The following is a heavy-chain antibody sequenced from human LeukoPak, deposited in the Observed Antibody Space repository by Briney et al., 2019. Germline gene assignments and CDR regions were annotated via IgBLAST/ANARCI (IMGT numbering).Heavy chain of an antibody. CDR1: GGTFSSYA. Sequence: SVKVSCKASGGTFSSYAISWVRQAPGQGLEWMGRIIPIFGIANYAQKFHGRVTITADKSTSTAYMALSSLRSEDTAVYYCARDYYGGNSFSGQGAPSGQNFDYWGQGTLVTVSS. D-gene: IGHD4-23*01. V-gene: IGHV1-69*04. CDR3: ARDYYGGNSFSGQGAPSGQNFDY. CDR2: IIPIFGIA. J-gene: IGHJ4*02.